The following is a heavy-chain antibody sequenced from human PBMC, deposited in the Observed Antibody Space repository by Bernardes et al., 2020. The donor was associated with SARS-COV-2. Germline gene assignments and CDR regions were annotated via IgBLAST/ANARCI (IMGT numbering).Heavy chain of an antibody. CDR1: GFTFHDYG. CDR3: AKDMGLDFWSGYPYYFDY. V-gene: IGHV3-9*01. Sequence: GGSLRLSCAASGFTFHDYGMHWVRQAPGKGLEWVSGISWNSGSIGYADSVKGRFTISRDNAKNSLYLQMNSLRGEDTALYYCAKDMGLDFWSGYPYYFDYWGQGTLVTVSS. D-gene: IGHD3-3*01. J-gene: IGHJ4*02. CDR2: ISWNSGSI.